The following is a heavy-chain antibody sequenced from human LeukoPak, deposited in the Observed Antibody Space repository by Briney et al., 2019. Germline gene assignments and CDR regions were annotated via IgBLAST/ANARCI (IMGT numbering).Heavy chain of an antibody. V-gene: IGHV4-39*07. D-gene: IGHD3-3*01. J-gene: IGHJ6*03. CDR1: GGSISSSSYY. CDR2: IYYSGST. Sequence: KPSETLSLTCTVSGGSISSSSYYWGWIRQPPGKGLEWIGSIYYSGSTYYNPSLKSRVTISVDTSKNQFSLKLSSVTAADTAVYYCATQQEYDFWSGYTYYYNYMDVRGKGTTVNVSS. CDR3: ATQQEYDFWSGYTYYYNYMDV.